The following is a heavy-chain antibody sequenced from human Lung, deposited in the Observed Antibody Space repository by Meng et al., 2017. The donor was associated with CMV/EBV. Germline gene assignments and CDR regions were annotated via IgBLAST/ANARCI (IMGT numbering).Heavy chain of an antibody. CDR2: IIPYLDES. CDR3: AGRGHYGRVLNV. Sequence: SXXVSCKASGGTSNTYTFNWVRQAPGRGLEWMGGIIPYLDESNYAQTFQGRLTITSDRSTAAFMELTSLRSEDTAVYFWAGRGHYGRVLNVWGQGTLVTVSS. V-gene: IGHV1-69*10. CDR1: GGTSNTYT. D-gene: IGHD3-10*01. J-gene: IGHJ3*01.